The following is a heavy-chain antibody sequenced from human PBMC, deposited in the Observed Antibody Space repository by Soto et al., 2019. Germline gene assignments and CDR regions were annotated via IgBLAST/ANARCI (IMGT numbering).Heavy chain of an antibody. V-gene: IGHV4-30-4*01. CDR2: IYYSGST. D-gene: IGHD6-13*01. Sequence: PSETLSLTCTVSGGSISSGDYYWSWIRQPPGKGLEWIGYIYYSGSTYYNPSLKSRVTISVDTSKNQFPLKLSSVTAADTAVYYCARDHVAAAGNWFDPWGQGTLVTVSS. J-gene: IGHJ5*02. CDR3: ARDHVAAAGNWFDP. CDR1: GGSISSGDYY.